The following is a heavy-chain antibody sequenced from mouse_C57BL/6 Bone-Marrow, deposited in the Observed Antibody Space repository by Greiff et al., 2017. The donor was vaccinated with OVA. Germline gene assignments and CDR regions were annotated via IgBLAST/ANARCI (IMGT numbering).Heavy chain of an antibody. D-gene: IGHD1-1*01. Sequence: EVKLVESGGGLVQPGGSLKLSCAASGFTFSDYGMAWVRQAPRKGPEWVAFISNLAYSIYYADTVTGRFTISRENAKNTLYLEMSSLRSEDTAMYYCARLDYYGSSHFDYWGQGTTLTVSS. CDR1: GFTFSDYG. J-gene: IGHJ2*01. CDR3: ARLDYYGSSHFDY. V-gene: IGHV5-15*04. CDR2: ISNLAYSI.